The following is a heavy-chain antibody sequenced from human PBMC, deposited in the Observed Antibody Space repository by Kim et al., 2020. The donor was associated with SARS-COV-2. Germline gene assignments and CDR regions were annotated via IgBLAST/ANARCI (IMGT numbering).Heavy chain of an antibody. D-gene: IGHD3-16*01. CDR2: VGASGVNT. J-gene: IGHJ4*02. V-gene: IGHV3-23*01. CDR3: AKSVSGRALFDY. CDR1: GFIFKNFG. Sequence: GGSLRLSCAASGFIFKNFGMNWVRQAPGKGLEWVSVVGASGVNTFYAKSVKGRFTISRDNSKNMLYLQMHNLSAEDTALYYCAKSVSGRALFDYWGQGVLVTVSS.